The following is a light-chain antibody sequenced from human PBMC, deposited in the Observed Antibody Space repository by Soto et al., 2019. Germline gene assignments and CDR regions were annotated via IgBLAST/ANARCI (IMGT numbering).Light chain of an antibody. CDR3: QVWDTSSDKYV. Sequence: YELTQPPSVSLSPGQTARITCGGNNIGSKSVHWYQQKPGQAPVLVVYDDTDRPSGIPERFSGSNSGNTATLTISRVEGGDEADFYCQVWDTSSDKYVFGTGTKVTVL. CDR1: NIGSKS. CDR2: DDT. V-gene: IGLV3-21*02. J-gene: IGLJ1*01.